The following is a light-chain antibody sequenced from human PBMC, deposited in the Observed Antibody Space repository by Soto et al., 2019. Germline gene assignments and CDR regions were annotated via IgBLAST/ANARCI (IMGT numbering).Light chain of an antibody. CDR2: TNN. J-gene: IGLJ2*01. Sequence: QSVLTQPPSASGTSGQGVTISCSGSNSNIGRNSVSWYRHLPGAAPKLLIYTNNQRPSGVPDRFSGSKSGTSASLAISGLQSEDETDYYCASWDDSLNAVVFGGGTKVTVL. CDR3: ASWDDSLNAVV. CDR1: NSNIGRNS. V-gene: IGLV1-44*01.